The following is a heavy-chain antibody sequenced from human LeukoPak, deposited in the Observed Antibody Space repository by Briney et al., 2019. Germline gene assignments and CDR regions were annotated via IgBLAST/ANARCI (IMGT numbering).Heavy chain of an antibody. CDR2: INPSGGST. V-gene: IGHV1-46*01. J-gene: IGHJ4*02. CDR1: GYTFTSYY. D-gene: IGHD2-15*01. Sequence: ASVKVSCKASGYTFTSYYMHWVRQAPGQGLEWMGIINPSGGSTSYAQKFQGRVTMTRDTSTSTVYMELSSLRSEDTAVYYCARDTHCSDGSCYSFDYWGQGTLVTVSS. CDR3: ARDTHCSDGSCYSFDY.